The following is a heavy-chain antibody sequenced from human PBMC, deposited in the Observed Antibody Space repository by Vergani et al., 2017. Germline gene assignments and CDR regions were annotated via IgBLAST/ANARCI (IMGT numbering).Heavy chain of an antibody. CDR1: GGSISSSSYY. V-gene: IGHV4-39*01. CDR3: ARVGGLMGIAVAGTDHLTLDY. D-gene: IGHD6-19*01. Sequence: QLQLQESGPGLVKPSETLSLTCTVSGGSISSSSYYWGWIRQPPGKGLEWIGSIYYSGSTYYNPSLKSRVTISVDTSKNQFSLKLSSVTAADTAVYYCARVGGLMGIAVAGTDHLTLDYWGQGTLVTVSS. CDR2: IYYSGST. J-gene: IGHJ4*02.